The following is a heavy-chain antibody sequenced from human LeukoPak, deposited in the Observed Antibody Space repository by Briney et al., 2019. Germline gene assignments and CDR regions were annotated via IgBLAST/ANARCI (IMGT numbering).Heavy chain of an antibody. D-gene: IGHD3-22*01. Sequence: SVKVSCKASGGTFSSYAISWVRQAPGQGLEWMGGIIPIFGTANYAQKFQGRVTITADESTSTAYMELSSLRSEDTAVYYCARVQSRYYDSSGYNYWGQRTLVTVSS. CDR1: GGTFSSYA. CDR3: ARVQSRYYDSSGYNY. J-gene: IGHJ4*02. CDR2: IIPIFGTA. V-gene: IGHV1-69*13.